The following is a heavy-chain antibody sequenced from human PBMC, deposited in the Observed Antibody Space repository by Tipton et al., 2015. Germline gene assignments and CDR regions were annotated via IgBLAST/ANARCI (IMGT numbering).Heavy chain of an antibody. V-gene: IGHV6-1*01. D-gene: IGHD3-10*01. Sequence: GLVKPSQTLSLTCVISGDSVSNNSAAWNWIRQSPSRGLEWLGRTYYRSKWHNDYAVSVKRRATIDPDTSKNQFSLQLSSVTAADTAVYYCASYYASGSYYFDYWGQGTLVTVSS. J-gene: IGHJ4*02. CDR1: GDSVSNNSAA. CDR3: ASYYASGSYYFDY. CDR2: TYYRSKWHN.